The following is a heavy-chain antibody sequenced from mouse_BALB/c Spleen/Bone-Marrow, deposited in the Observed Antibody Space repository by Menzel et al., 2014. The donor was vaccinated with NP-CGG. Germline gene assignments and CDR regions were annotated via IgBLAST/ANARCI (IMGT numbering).Heavy chain of an antibody. D-gene: IGHD2-4*01. Sequence: EVQLVESGGDLVKPGGSLKLSCAASGFTFSNYGMSWVRQIPDKRLEWVATISSGGTYTFYPDSVKGRFTISRDNTKNTLTLQMTSLESEDTAMYYCARRRDYDYFDYWGQGTTLTVSS. CDR1: GFTFSNYG. J-gene: IGHJ2*01. V-gene: IGHV5-6*01. CDR3: ARRRDYDYFDY. CDR2: ISSGGTYT.